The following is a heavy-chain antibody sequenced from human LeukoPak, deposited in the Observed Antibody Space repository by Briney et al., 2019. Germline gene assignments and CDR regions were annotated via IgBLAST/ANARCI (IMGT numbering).Heavy chain of an antibody. J-gene: IGHJ6*02. D-gene: IGHD3-3*01. V-gene: IGHV4-30-2*01. CDR2: IYHSGST. CDR3: ARVVHDFWSGSPSYGTDV. CDR1: GGSISSGGYS. Sequence: PSQTLSLTCAVSGGSISSGGYSWSWIRQPPGKGLEWIGYIYHSGSTYYNPSLKSRVTISVDRSKNQFSLKLSSVTAADTAVYYCARVVHDFWSGSPSYGTDVWGQGTTVTVSS.